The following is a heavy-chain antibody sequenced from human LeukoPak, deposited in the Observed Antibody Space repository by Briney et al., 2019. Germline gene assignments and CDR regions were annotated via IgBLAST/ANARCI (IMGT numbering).Heavy chain of an antibody. J-gene: IGHJ4*02. CDR1: GGSFSGYY. V-gene: IGHV4-34*01. CDR3: ARVTGYMIEDYFDY. CDR2: INHSGST. D-gene: IGHD3-9*01. Sequence: SETLSLTCAVYGGSFSGYYWSWIRQPPGKGLEWIGEINHSGSTNYNPSLKSRVTISVDTSKNQFSLKLRSVTAADTAVYYCARVTGYMIEDYFDYWGQGILVTVSS.